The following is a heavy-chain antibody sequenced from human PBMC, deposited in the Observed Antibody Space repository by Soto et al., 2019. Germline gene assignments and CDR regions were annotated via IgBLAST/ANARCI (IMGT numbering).Heavy chain of an antibody. CDR1: GFTFSSYG. D-gene: IGHD3-9*01. CDR2: ISYDGSNK. J-gene: IGHJ3*02. Sequence: QVQLVESGGGVVQPGRSLRLSCAASGFTFSSYGMHWVRQAPGKGLEWVAVISYDGSNKYYADSVKGRFTISRDNSKNTLYLQTNSLRAEDTAVYYCAKDGGYYDSLNGSRLPWTGAFDIWGQGTMVTFAS. V-gene: IGHV3-30*18. CDR3: AKDGGYYDSLNGSRLPWTGAFDI.